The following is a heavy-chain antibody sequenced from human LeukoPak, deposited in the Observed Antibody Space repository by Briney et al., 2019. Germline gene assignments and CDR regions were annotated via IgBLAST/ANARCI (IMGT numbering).Heavy chain of an antibody. Sequence: GGALRLSCATSGFTFSSYGMNWVRQATGKGLEWVAYIRYDGSNQYYVDSVKGRFTISRDNSKNTLYLQMNSLRVEDTAVYYCAKYGAGSLRDYWGQGTLVTVSS. D-gene: IGHD3-10*01. V-gene: IGHV3-30*02. CDR1: GFTFSSYG. J-gene: IGHJ4*02. CDR3: AKYGAGSLRDY. CDR2: IRYDGSNQ.